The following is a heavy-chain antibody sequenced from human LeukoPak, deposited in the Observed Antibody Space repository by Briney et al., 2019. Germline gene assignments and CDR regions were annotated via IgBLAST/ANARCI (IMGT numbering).Heavy chain of an antibody. J-gene: IGHJ4*02. CDR2: IGSGAKM. V-gene: IGHV3-69-1*02. D-gene: IGHD1-1*01. CDR1: GFSISGRD. CDR3: ATTVWTGQFPDYFDV. Sequence: GGSLRLSCTVSGFSISGRDMTWGRQAPGKGLEWVSSIGSGAKMFYTDSVKGRFTVSRDTSKNTLFLQMNSLRAEDTAVYYCATTVWTGQFPDYFDVWGQGTLVTVSS.